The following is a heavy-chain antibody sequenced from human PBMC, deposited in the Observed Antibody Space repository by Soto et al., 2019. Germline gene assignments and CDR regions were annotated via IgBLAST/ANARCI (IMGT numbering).Heavy chain of an antibody. Sequence: GASVKVSCKASGGTFSSYAISWVRQAPGQGLEWMGGIIPIFGTANYAQKFQGRVTITADESTSTAYMELSSLRSEDTAVYYCARVLVTMVRGVIAYGMDVWGQGTTVTVSS. CDR1: GGTFSSYA. J-gene: IGHJ6*02. CDR3: ARVLVTMVRGVIAYGMDV. CDR2: IIPIFGTA. V-gene: IGHV1-69*13. D-gene: IGHD3-10*01.